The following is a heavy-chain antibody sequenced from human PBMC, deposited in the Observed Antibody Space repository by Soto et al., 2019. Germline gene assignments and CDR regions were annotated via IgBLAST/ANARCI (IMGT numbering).Heavy chain of an antibody. Sequence: GGSLRLSCAASGFTFSSYAMSWVRQAPGKGLEWVSAISGSGGSTYYADSVKGRFTISRDNSKNTLYLQMNSLRAEDTAVYYCAKDLKRERYYCGMDVWGQGTTVTVSS. CDR1: GFTFSSYA. CDR2: ISGSGGST. J-gene: IGHJ6*02. V-gene: IGHV3-23*01. D-gene: IGHD1-1*01. CDR3: AKDLKRERYYCGMDV.